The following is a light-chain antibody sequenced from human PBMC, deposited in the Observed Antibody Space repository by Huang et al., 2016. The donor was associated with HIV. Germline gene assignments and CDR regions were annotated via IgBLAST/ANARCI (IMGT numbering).Light chain of an antibody. CDR2: WAS. V-gene: IGKV4-1*01. CDR1: QTVLYSPNNKTY. Sequence: DIVMTQSPDSLAVSLGERATINCKSSQTVLYSPNNKTYLAWYQQKPGQPPKLLIYWASTRESWVPDRFSGSGSGTDFTLTISSLQAEDVALYYCQQYHTTPLTFGGGTKVEIK. CDR3: QQYHTTPLT. J-gene: IGKJ4*01.